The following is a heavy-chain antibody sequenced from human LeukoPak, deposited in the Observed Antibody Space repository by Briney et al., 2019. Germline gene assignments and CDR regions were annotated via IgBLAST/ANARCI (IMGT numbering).Heavy chain of an antibody. D-gene: IGHD6-19*01. CDR3: ARAGYSSGPFDY. J-gene: IGHJ4*02. V-gene: IGHV4-59*01. CDR1: GGSISSYY. CDR2: IYYSGST. Sequence: PSETLSLTCTVSGGSISSYYWSWMRQPPGKGLEWIGYIYYSGSTNYNPSLKSRVTISVDTSKNQFSLKLSSVTAADTAVYYCARAGYSSGPFDYWGQGTLVTVSS.